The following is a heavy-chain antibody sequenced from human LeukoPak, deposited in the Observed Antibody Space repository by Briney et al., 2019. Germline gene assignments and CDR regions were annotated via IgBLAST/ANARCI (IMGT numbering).Heavy chain of an antibody. Sequence: GGSLRLSCAASGFTFSSHGMSWVRQAPGKGLEGVSGISGSGGGTFYADSVRGRFTISRDNSKNTVYLQMNSLRAEDTAVYYCAKSATTVTSNFDYWGQETLVTVSP. CDR1: GFTFSSHG. V-gene: IGHV3-23*01. CDR3: AKSATTVTSNFDY. J-gene: IGHJ4*02. D-gene: IGHD4-17*01. CDR2: ISGSGGGT.